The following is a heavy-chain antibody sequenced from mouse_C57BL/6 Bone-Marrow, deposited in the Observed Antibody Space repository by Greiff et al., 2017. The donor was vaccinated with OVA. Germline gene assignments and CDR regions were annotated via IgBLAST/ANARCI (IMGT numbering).Heavy chain of an antibody. V-gene: IGHV5-4*03. J-gene: IGHJ3*01. D-gene: IGHD1-1*01. CDR1: GFTFSSYA. CDR3: ANGSSSWFAY. Sequence: EVKLVESGGGLVKPGGSLKLSCAASGFTFSSYAMSWVRQTPEKRLEWVATISDGGSYTYYPDNVKGRFTISRYNAKNNLYLQMSHLKSEDTAMYYCANGSSSWFAYWGQGTLVTVSA. CDR2: ISDGGSYT.